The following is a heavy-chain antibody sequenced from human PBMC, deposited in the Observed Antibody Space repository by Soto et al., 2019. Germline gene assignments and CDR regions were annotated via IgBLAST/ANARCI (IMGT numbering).Heavy chain of an antibody. CDR1: GYTFTSYG. Sequence: GPSVKVSCKASGYTFTSYGISWVRQAPGQGLEWMGWISAYNGNTNYAQKLQGRVTMTTDTSTSTAYMELRSLRSDDTAVYYCARADIYDSSGSLFPFDYWGQGTLVTVSS. D-gene: IGHD3-22*01. J-gene: IGHJ4*02. CDR3: ARADIYDSSGSLFPFDY. V-gene: IGHV1-18*01. CDR2: ISAYNGNT.